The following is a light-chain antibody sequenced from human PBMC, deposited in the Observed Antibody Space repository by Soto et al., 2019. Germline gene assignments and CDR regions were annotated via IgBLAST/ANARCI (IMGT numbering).Light chain of an antibody. Sequence: QSVLTQPASVSGSPGQSITISCTGTSSDVGSYNLVSWYQQHPGKAPKLMIYEVSKRPSGVSNRFSGSKSGNTASLTISGLQAEDEADYYCCSYAGSSTFPYVFGTGTKVTVI. CDR1: SSDVGSYNL. V-gene: IGLV2-23*02. CDR2: EVS. CDR3: CSYAGSSTFPYV. J-gene: IGLJ1*01.